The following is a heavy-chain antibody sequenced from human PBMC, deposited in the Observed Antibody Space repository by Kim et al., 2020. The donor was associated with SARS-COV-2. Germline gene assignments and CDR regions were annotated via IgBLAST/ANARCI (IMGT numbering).Heavy chain of an antibody. CDR3: ARSALFRTFDI. D-gene: IGHD2-21*01. J-gene: IGHJ3*02. Sequence: STNHTPPLKSRVTISVDPSKSQFSLKLSSVTAADTAVYFCARSALFRTFDIWGQGTMVTVSS. V-gene: IGHV4-4*09. CDR2: ST.